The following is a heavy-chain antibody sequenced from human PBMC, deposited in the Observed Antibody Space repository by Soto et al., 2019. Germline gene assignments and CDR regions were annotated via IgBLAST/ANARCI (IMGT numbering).Heavy chain of an antibody. Sequence: EVQLVESGGGLVKPGGSLRLSCAASGFTFSSYSMNWVRQAPGKGLEWVSSISSSSSYIYYADSVKGRFTISRDNAKNSLYLQMNSLRAEDTAVYYCARDQGGVCSSTSCDWFDPWGQGTLVTVSS. V-gene: IGHV3-21*01. CDR1: GFTFSSYS. D-gene: IGHD2-2*01. CDR2: ISSSSSYI. J-gene: IGHJ5*02. CDR3: ARDQGGVCSSTSCDWFDP.